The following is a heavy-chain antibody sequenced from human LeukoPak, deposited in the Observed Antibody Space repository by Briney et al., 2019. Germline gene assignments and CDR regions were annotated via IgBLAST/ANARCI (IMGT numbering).Heavy chain of an antibody. CDR1: GLMVTSNH. D-gene: IGHD2-2*01. Sequence: GGSLRLSCAATGLMVTSNHMAWVRQAPGKGLEWVSVIYTGGITYYADSVSGRFTIFRDSFKNTLYLQMNILRVEDTALYYWARDHAPAGGGLDYWGHGTQVTVSS. CDR2: IYTGGIT. CDR3: ARDHAPAGGGLDY. V-gene: IGHV3-53*01. J-gene: IGHJ4*01.